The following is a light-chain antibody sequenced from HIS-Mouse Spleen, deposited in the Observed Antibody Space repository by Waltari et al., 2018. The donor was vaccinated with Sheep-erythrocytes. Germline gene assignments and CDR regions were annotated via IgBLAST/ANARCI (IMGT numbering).Light chain of an antibody. CDR3: CSYAGSYNHV. V-gene: IGLV2-11*01. CDR1: SSDVGGSNY. CDR2: DVS. J-gene: IGLJ1*01. Sequence: QSALTQPRSVSGSPGPSVTISCTGTSSDVGGSNYVSWYQQHPDKAPKLMIYDVSKRPSGVPDRFSGSKSGNTASLTISGLQAEDEADYYCCSYAGSYNHVFATGTKVTVL.